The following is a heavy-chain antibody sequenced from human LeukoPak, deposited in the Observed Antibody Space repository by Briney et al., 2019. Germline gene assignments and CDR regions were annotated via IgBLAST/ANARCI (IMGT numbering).Heavy chain of an antibody. D-gene: IGHD6-19*01. CDR2: LYSGGTT. CDR3: ARDPPGIRVPGV. Sequence: GGSLRLSCAASGITVSSNYMTWVRQAPGKGLEWVSVLYSGGTTYYADSVKGRFTISRDNSKNTLYLQMDSQRVEDTAVYYCARDPPGIRVPGVWGQGTLVTVSS. V-gene: IGHV3-53*01. J-gene: IGHJ1*01. CDR1: GITVSSNY.